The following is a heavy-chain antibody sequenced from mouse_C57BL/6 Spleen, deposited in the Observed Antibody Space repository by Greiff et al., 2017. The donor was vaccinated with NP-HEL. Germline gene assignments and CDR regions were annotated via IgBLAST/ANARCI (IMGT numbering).Heavy chain of an antibody. Sequence: QVQLQQPGAELVKPGASVKMSCKASGYTFTSYWITWVKQRPGQGLEWIGDIYPGSGSTNYNEKFKSKATLTVDTSSSTAYMQLSSLTSEDSAVYYCARSENLRAYYSNLFDYWGQGTTLTVSS. J-gene: IGHJ2*01. V-gene: IGHV1-55*01. D-gene: IGHD2-5*01. CDR2: IYPGSGST. CDR3: ARSENLRAYYSNLFDY. CDR1: GYTFTSYW.